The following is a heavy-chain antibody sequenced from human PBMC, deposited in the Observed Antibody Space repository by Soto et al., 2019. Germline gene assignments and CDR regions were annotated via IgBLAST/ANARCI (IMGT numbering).Heavy chain of an antibody. CDR1: GGTFSSYA. D-gene: IGHD3-3*01. CDR2: IIPIFGTA. J-gene: IGHJ6*02. Sequence: VASVKVSCKASGGTFSSYAISWVRQAPGQGLEWMGGIIPIFGTANYAQKFQGRVTITADESTSTAYMELSSLRSEDTAVYYCASENVLRFLEWLSHAAYYYYYYGMDVWGQGTTVTVSS. CDR3: ASENVLRFLEWLSHAAYYYYYYGMDV. V-gene: IGHV1-69*13.